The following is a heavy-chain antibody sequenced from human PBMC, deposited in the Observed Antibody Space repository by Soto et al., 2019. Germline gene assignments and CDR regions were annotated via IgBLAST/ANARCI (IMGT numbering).Heavy chain of an antibody. CDR2: MNTNSGNT. CDR1: GYTFTNYD. J-gene: IGHJ6*02. CDR3: ARDPLTEYYYYYYGMDV. V-gene: IGHV1-8*01. Sequence: ASVKVSCKASGYTFTNYDMNWVRQATGQGLEWMGWMNTNSGNTGYAQKFQGRVTMTTDTSTSTAYMELRSLRSDDTAVYYCARDPLTEYYYYYYGMDVWGQGTTVTVSS.